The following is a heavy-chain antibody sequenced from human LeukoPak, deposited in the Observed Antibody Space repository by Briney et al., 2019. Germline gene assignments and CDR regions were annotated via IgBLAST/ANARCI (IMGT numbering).Heavy chain of an antibody. D-gene: IGHD2-8*02. CDR1: GDSVSSNRAT. J-gene: IGHJ3*02. CDR2: TYYMSKWYN. CDR3: ARDQSWTTGFDI. V-gene: IGHV6-1*01. Sequence: SQTLSLTCAISGDSVSSNRATWNWIRQSPSRGLEWLGRTYYMSKWYNDYAVSVKSRITITPDTSKNQFSLQLNSVTPEDTAVYFCARDQSWTTGFDIWSQGTVVTVSS.